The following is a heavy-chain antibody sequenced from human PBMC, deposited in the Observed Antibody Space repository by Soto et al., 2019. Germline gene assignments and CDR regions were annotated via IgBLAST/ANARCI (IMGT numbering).Heavy chain of an antibody. CDR1: GGFVSSGSYY. V-gene: IGHV4-34*01. Sequence: QVQLQQWGAGLLKPSETLSLTCAVYGGFVSSGSYYWSWIRQPPGKRLEWIGEMSHSGGSHFNPSLKSRVTISVDTSKNQFSLKMSSVTAADTALYYCALVERGTATTVVDAFDIWGPGTMVTVSS. J-gene: IGHJ3*02. CDR3: ALVERGTATTVVDAFDI. CDR2: MSHSGGS. D-gene: IGHD1-1*01.